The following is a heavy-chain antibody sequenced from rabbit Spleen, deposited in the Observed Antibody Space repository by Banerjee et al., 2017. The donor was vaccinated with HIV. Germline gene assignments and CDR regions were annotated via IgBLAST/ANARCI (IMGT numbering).Heavy chain of an antibody. CDR3: ARDVGGVGDGYFSL. CDR2: IVTGSGGT. CDR1: GFSFSSGDD. D-gene: IGHD1-1*01. Sequence: QEQLVESGGGLVQPEGSLTLTCTASGFSFSSGDDMCWVRQAPGKGLEWIGCIVTGSGGTYYASWAKGRFTISNTSSTTVTLQMTSLTAADTATYFCARDVGGVGDGYFSLWGQGTLVPVS. V-gene: IGHV1S45*01. J-gene: IGHJ6*01.